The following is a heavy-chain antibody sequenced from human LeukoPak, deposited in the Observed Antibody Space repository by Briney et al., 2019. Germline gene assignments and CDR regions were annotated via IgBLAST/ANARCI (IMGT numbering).Heavy chain of an antibody. D-gene: IGHD6-19*01. V-gene: IGHV4-59*01. Sequence: PSETLSLTCTVSGGSISSYYWSWIRQPPGKGLEWIGYIYYSGSTNYNPSLKSRVTISVDTSKNQFSLKLSSVTAADTAVYYCARGHSSGWYAFDIWGQGTMVTVSS. CDR1: GGSISSYY. J-gene: IGHJ3*02. CDR2: IYYSGST. CDR3: ARGHSSGWYAFDI.